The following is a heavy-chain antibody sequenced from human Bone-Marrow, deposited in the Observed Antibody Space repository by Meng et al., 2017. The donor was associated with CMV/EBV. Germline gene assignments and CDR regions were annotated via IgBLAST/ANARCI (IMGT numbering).Heavy chain of an antibody. CDR1: GYTFTSYY. J-gene: IGHJ4*02. Sequence: ASVKVSCKASGYTFTSYYMHWVRQAPGQGLEWMGWISAYNGNTNYAQKLQGRVTMTTDTSTSTAYMELRSLRSDDTAVYYCARVEINHSSSWYGDIINYFDYWGQGTLVTVSS. V-gene: IGHV1-18*04. CDR2: ISAYNGNT. D-gene: IGHD6-13*01. CDR3: ARVEINHSSSWYGDIINYFDY.